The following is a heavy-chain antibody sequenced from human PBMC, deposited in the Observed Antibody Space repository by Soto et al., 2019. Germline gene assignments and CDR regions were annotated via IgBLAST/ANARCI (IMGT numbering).Heavy chain of an antibody. CDR1: GGSISSGGYY. CDR2: IYYSGST. CDR3: ARGSLTEKIDY. Sequence: SETLSLTCTVSGGSISSGGYYWSWIRQHPGKGLEWIGYIYYSGSTYYNPSLKSRVTISVDTSKNQFSLKLSSVTAADTAVYYCARGSLTEKIDYWGQGTLVTVSS. J-gene: IGHJ4*02. D-gene: IGHD2-21*02. V-gene: IGHV4-31*03.